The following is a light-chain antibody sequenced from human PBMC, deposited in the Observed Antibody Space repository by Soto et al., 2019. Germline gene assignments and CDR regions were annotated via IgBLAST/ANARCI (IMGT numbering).Light chain of an antibody. CDR1: QTISSW. Sequence: IQMTQSASTLSASVGDIVTITCRASQTISSWLAWYQQKPGKAPNLLIYDASTLERGVPSRFSGTGSGTEFTLTIDRLQPDDFATYYCQQYHTASINFGQGNAWRL. CDR2: DAS. V-gene: IGKV1-5*01. CDR3: QQYHTASIN. J-gene: IGKJ5*01.